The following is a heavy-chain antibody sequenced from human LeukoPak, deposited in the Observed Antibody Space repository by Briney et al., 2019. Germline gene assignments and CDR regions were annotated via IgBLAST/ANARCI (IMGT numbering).Heavy chain of an antibody. V-gene: IGHV3-53*01. CDR1: GFTVSSNY. CDR2: IYSGGST. CDR3: ERFSSDAFDI. Sequence: GGSVRLSCAASGFTVSSNYMSWVRQAPGKGLEWVSVIYSGGSTYYADSVKGRFTISRDNSKNTLYLQMNSLRAEDTAVYYCERFSSDAFDIWGQGTMVTVSS. J-gene: IGHJ3*02.